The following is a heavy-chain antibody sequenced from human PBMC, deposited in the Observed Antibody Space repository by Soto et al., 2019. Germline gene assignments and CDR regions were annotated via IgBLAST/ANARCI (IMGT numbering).Heavy chain of an antibody. J-gene: IGHJ4*02. D-gene: IGHD2-2*03. CDR1: GVSFGNSA. CDR3: AKHGFCSSITCFTYFNF. V-gene: IGHV3-23*01. Sequence: GGSLRLSCTVSGVSFGNSAMSWVRQAPGKGLEWVSGIGGSYGTTDYAGSVKGRFTISRDISKNTLYLQMNSLRAEDTAVYFCAKHGFCSSITCFTYFNFWGLGTLVTVSS. CDR2: IGGSYGTT.